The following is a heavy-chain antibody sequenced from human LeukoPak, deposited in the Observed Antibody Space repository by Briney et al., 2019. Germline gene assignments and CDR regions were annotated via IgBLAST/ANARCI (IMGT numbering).Heavy chain of an antibody. CDR3: ARGSRPVYNLLTGKRYFDY. D-gene: IGHD3-9*01. V-gene: IGHV1-46*01. J-gene: IGHJ4*02. CDR2: INPSGGST. Sequence: ASVKVSCKASGYTFTSYDINWVRQATGQGLEWMGIINPSGGSTTYAQKFRGRLTMTRDMSTGTVYMELSSLRSEDTAVYYCARGSRPVYNLLTGKRYFDYWGQGTLLTVSS. CDR1: GYTFTSYD.